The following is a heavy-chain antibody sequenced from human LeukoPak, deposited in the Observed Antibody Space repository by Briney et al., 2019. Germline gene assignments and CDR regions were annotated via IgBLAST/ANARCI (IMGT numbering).Heavy chain of an antibody. V-gene: IGHV4-34*01. J-gene: IGHJ4*02. Sequence: SETLSLTCAVYGGSFSGYYWSWIRQPPGKGLEWIGEIYHSGSTNYNPSLKSRVTISVDKSKNQFSLKLSSVTAADTAVYYCAREGYDILTGYPPYRPAAHNYYFDYWGQGTLVTVSS. CDR3: AREGYDILTGYPPYRPAAHNYYFDY. CDR1: GGSFSGYY. CDR2: IYHSGST. D-gene: IGHD3-9*01.